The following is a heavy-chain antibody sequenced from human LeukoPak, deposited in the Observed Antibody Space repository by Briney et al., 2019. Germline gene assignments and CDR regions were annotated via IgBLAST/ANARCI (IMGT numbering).Heavy chain of an antibody. D-gene: IGHD4-17*01. CDR2: INPNSGGT. Sequence: ASVKVSCKASGYTFTGCYMHWVRQAPGQGLERMGWINPNSGGTNYAQKFQGRVTMTRDTSISTAYMELSRLRSDDTAVYYCARGPDYGDYVWDYWGQGTLVTVSS. V-gene: IGHV1-2*02. J-gene: IGHJ4*02. CDR3: ARGPDYGDYVWDY. CDR1: GYTFTGCY.